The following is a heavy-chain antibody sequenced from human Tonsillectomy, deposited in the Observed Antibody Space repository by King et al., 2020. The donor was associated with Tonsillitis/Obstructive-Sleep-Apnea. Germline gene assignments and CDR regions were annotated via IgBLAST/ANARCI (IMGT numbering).Heavy chain of an antibody. J-gene: IGHJ4*02. CDR2: IKQDGSEK. CDR3: SRGKMFIWGSYRTFDH. D-gene: IGHD3-16*02. V-gene: IGHV3-7*04. CDR1: GFTFNSYW. Sequence: VQLVESGGGLVQPGGSLRLSCGASGFTFNSYWMSWVRQAPGKGLEWVANIKQDGSEKYYVDSVRGRFSISRDNAKDSLYLQMNSLRAEDTAVYYCSRGKMFIWGSYRTFDHWGQGTLVTVSS.